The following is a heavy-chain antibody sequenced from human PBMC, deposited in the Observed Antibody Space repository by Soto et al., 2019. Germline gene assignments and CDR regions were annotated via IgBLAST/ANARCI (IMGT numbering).Heavy chain of an antibody. CDR1: GGTFSSYA. D-gene: IGHD3-22*01. CDR2: IIPIFGTA. CDR3: ARFEYYYDSSGYRRYYGMDV. V-gene: IGHV1-69*13. J-gene: IGHJ6*02. Sequence: SVKVSCKASGGTFSSYAISWVRHAPGQGLEWMGGIIPIFGTANYAQKFQGRVTITADESTSTAYMELSSLRSEDTAVYYCARFEYYYDSSGYRRYYGMDVWGQGTTVTVSS.